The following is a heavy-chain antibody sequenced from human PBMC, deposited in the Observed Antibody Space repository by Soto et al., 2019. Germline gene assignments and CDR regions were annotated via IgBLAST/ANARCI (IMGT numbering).Heavy chain of an antibody. V-gene: IGHV4-34*01. J-gene: IGHJ4*02. CDR1: GGSFSGYY. D-gene: IGHD3-3*01. CDR3: ARGLGYDFWSGYRFGFDY. CDR2: INHSGST. Sequence: QVQLQQWGAGLLKPSETLSLTCAVYGGSFSGYYWSWIRQPPGKGLEWLGEINHSGSTNYNPSLKSRVTISVDTSNNQFALKLSSVTAADTAVYYCARGLGYDFWSGYRFGFDYWGQGTLVTVSS.